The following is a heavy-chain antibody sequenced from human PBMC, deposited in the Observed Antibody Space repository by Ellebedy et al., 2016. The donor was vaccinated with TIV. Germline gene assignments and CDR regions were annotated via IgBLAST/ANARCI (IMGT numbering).Heavy chain of an antibody. J-gene: IGHJ6*02. CDR3: AKDIFGGGVLWFGEFVGMDV. Sequence: GGSLRLSXAASGFTFSSYAMSWVRQAPGKGLEWVSAISGSGGSTYYADSVKGRFTISRDNSKNTLYLQMNSLRAEDTAVYYCAKDIFGGGVLWFGEFVGMDVWGQGTTVTVSS. V-gene: IGHV3-23*01. CDR2: ISGSGGST. D-gene: IGHD3-10*01. CDR1: GFTFSSYA.